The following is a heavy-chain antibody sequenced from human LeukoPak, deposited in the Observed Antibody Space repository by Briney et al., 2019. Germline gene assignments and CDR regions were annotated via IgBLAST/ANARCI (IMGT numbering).Heavy chain of an antibody. Sequence: EGSLRLSCAASGFTFINYSMNWVRQAPGKGLEWVSSISSSSSYIYYADSVMGRFTISRDNAKNSLYLQMNSLRAEDTAVYYCARDKGYSGNIYYYGMDVWGQGTTVTVSS. CDR2: ISSSSSYI. V-gene: IGHV3-21*01. J-gene: IGHJ6*02. CDR1: GFTFINYS. CDR3: ARDKGYSGNIYYYGMDV. D-gene: IGHD5-12*01.